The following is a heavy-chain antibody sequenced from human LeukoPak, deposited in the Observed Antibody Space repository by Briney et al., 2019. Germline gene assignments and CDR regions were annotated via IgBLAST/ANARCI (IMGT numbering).Heavy chain of an antibody. CDR2: ISTSGDTT. CDR3: ARGAGYVFDY. D-gene: IGHD2-15*01. V-gene: IGHV3-48*03. CDR1: GFIFSTYE. J-gene: IGHJ4*02. Sequence: GGSLRLSCAASGFIFSTYEINWVRQAPGKGLEWVSCISTSGDTTYYADSVEGRFTVSRDNAKNSLFMQMNSLRAEDTGIYYCARGAGYVFDYWGQGTLDAISS.